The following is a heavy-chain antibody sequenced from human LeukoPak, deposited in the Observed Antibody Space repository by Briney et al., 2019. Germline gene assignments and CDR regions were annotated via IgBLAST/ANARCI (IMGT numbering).Heavy chain of an antibody. Sequence: AGGSLRLSCAASGFTFSSYSMNWARQAPGKGLEWVSYISSSSSTIYYADSVKGRFTISRDNAKNSLYLQMNSLRAEDTAVYYCARESAVYFDYWGQGTLVTVSS. D-gene: IGHD4/OR15-4a*01. CDR3: ARESAVYFDY. J-gene: IGHJ4*02. CDR2: ISSSSSTI. V-gene: IGHV3-48*01. CDR1: GFTFSSYS.